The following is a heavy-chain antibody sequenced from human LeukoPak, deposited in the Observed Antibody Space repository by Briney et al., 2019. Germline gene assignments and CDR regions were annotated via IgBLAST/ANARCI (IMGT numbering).Heavy chain of an antibody. J-gene: IGHJ4*02. CDR1: GYTFTSYD. CDR2: MNPNSGNT. Sequence: ASVKVSCKASGYTFTSYDINWVRQATGQGREWMGWMNPNSGNTGYAQKFQGRVTMTRNTSISTAYMELSSLRSEDTAVYYCASLIAVAGTRDYWGQGALVTVSS. D-gene: IGHD6-19*01. V-gene: IGHV1-8*01. CDR3: ASLIAVAGTRDY.